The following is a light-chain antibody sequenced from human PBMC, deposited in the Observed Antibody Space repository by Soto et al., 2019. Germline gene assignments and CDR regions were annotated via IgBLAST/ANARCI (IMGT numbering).Light chain of an antibody. CDR3: HSYDSRLSGAVV. Sequence: QSVLTQPPSVSGAPGQRVTISCTGSSSNIGAGYDVHWYQQLPGTAPKVLIYGNSNRPAGVPDRFSGSKSGTSASLAITGLQAEDEADYSCHSYDSRLSGAVVFGGGTKLTVL. J-gene: IGLJ2*01. CDR2: GNS. V-gene: IGLV1-40*01. CDR1: SSNIGAGYD.